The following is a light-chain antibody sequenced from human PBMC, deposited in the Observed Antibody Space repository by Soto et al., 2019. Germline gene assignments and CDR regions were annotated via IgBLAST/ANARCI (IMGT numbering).Light chain of an antibody. CDR3: QERSQWPPT. J-gene: IGKJ5*01. V-gene: IGKV3-11*01. CDR2: DVS. Sequence: EIVLTQSPATLSLSPGKRATLFCRASQSVGSYLGWYQQIPGQAPRLLVYDVSNRAAGIPARFSGSGSGTDFTLTISSLESEDFAVYYCQERSQWPPTFGQGTRLEIK. CDR1: QSVGSY.